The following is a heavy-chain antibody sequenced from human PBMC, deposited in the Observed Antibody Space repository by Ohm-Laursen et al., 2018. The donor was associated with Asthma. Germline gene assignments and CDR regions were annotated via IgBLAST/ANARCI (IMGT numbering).Heavy chain of an antibody. D-gene: IGHD4-17*01. V-gene: IGHV1-69*01. CDR1: GGTFSSYA. CDR3: ARATTGRDYGDYGKDYYYYGMDV. J-gene: IGHJ6*02. CDR2: IIPIFGTA. Sequence: GSSVKVSCKASGGTFSSYAISWVRQAPGQGLEWMGGIIPIFGTANYAQKFQGRVTITADESTSTAYMELSSLRSEDTAVYYCARATTGRDYGDYGKDYYYYGMDVWGQGTTVTVSS.